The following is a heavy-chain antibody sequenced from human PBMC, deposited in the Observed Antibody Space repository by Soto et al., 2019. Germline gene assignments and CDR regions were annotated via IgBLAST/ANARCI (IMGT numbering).Heavy chain of an antibody. Sequence: GGSLRLSCAASGFTFDDYAMHWVRQAPGKGLEWVSGISWGSGSIDYADSVKGRFTISRDNAKNSLYLQMNSLGAEDTASYYCAKDAAYYFDYWGQGTLVTVSS. CDR2: ISWGSGSI. D-gene: IGHD6-25*01. V-gene: IGHV3-9*01. CDR1: GFTFDDYA. CDR3: AKDAAYYFDY. J-gene: IGHJ4*02.